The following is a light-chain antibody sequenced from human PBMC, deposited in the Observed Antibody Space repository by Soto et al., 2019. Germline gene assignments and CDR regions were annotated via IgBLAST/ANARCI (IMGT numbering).Light chain of an antibody. V-gene: IGLV2-14*01. CDR1: SSDVGGYNY. J-gene: IGLJ2*01. Sequence: QSALTQPASVSGSPGQSITISCTGTSSDVGGYNYVCWYQQHPGKASKLMIYEVSNRPSGVSNRFSGSKSGTTASLTISGLQAEDEADYYCSSYTTSTTLVFGGGTKVTVL. CDR2: EVS. CDR3: SSYTTSTTLV.